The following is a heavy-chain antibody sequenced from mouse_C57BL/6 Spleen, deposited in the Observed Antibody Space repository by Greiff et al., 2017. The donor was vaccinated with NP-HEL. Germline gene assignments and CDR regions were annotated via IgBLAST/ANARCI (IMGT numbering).Heavy chain of an antibody. CDR3: ARWGGTAQVLFAY. V-gene: IGHV1-55*01. J-gene: IGHJ3*01. D-gene: IGHD3-2*02. CDR2: IYPGSGST. Sequence: QVQLQQPGAELVKPGASVKMSCKASGYTFTSYWITWVKQRPGQGLEWIGDIYPGSGSTNYNEKFKSKATLTVDTSSSTAYMQLSSLTSEDSAVYYGARWGGTAQVLFAYWGQGTLVTVSA. CDR1: GYTFTSYW.